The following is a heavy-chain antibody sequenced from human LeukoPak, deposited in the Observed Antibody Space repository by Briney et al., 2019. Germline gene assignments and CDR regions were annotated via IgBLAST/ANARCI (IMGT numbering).Heavy chain of an antibody. V-gene: IGHV3-74*01. D-gene: IGHD1-1*01. CDR2: INTDGSST. J-gene: IGHJ4*02. CDR3: AREWKKTGAFDY. CDR1: GFTFSSFW. Sequence: GGSLRLSCAASGFTFSSFWMHWVRQAPGKWLVWVSFINTDGSSTTYADSVKGRFTVSRDNAKNTLYLQMSGLRAEDTAVYYCAREWKKTGAFDYWGQGTLVTVSS.